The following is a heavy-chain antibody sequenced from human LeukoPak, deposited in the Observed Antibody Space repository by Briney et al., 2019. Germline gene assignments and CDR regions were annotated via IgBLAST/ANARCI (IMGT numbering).Heavy chain of an antibody. J-gene: IGHJ4*02. CDR2: FHYGGTT. D-gene: IGHD5-18*01. CDR3: ARQVTYGYAYGYYFDF. Sequence: ASETLSLTCTVSGASISTSHYYWAWIRQPPGKGLEWIGNFHYGGTTYYNPSLKSRVAISIDTSKNQFFLRLSSVTAADTAVYYCARQVTYGYAYGYYFDFWGQGALVTVSS. CDR1: GASISTSHYY. V-gene: IGHV4-39*01.